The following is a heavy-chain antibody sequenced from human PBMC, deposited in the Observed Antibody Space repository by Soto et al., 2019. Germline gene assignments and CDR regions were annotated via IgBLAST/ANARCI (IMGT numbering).Heavy chain of an antibody. CDR1: GYTFTSYG. Sequence: QVQLVQSGAEVKKPGASVKVSCKASGYTFTSYGISWVRQAPGQGLEWMGWISAYNGNTNYAQKLQGRVTMTTDTSTSTAYMELRSLRSDDRAVYYCARDYDFWSGYYKDGELWFDPWGQGTLVTVSS. CDR3: ARDYDFWSGYYKDGELWFDP. J-gene: IGHJ5*02. CDR2: ISAYNGNT. V-gene: IGHV1-18*01. D-gene: IGHD3-3*01.